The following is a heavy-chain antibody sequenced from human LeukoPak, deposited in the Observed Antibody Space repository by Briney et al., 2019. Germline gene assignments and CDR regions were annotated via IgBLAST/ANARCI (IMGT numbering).Heavy chain of an antibody. D-gene: IGHD3-10*01. J-gene: IGHJ4*02. V-gene: IGHV3-33*01. CDR1: GFTYNSHA. CDR3: ARDHAGYYYGSGSYFQAIGY. CDR2: IWYDGSNK. Sequence: QTGGSLRLSCAASGFTYNSHAMHWVRQAPGKGLEWVAVIWYDGSNKYYADSVKGRFTISRDNSKNTLYLQMNSLRAEDTAVCYCARDHAGYYYGSGSYFQAIGYWGQGTLVTVSS.